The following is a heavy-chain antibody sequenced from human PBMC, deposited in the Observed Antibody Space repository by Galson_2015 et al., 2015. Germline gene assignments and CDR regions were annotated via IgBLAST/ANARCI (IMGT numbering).Heavy chain of an antibody. Sequence: SLRLSCAASGFTFDDYAMHWVRQAPGKGLEWVSGISWNGGILGYADSVKGRFTISRDNAKSSLFLQMNNLRTEETALYYCAKAHIMVQGVINFDYWGQGTLVTVSS. CDR3: AKAHIMVQGVINFDY. V-gene: IGHV3-9*01. CDR1: GFTFDDYA. J-gene: IGHJ4*02. D-gene: IGHD3-10*01. CDR2: ISWNGGIL.